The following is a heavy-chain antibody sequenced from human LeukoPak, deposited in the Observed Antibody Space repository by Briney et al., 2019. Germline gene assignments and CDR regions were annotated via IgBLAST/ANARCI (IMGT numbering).Heavy chain of an antibody. D-gene: IGHD5-18*01. J-gene: IGHJ5*02. CDR3: AGNWVVDTAIGPEWWFDP. CDR1: GGSISSGSYY. V-gene: IGHV4-61*02. CDR2: IYTSGST. Sequence: SQTLSLTCTVSGGSISSGSYYWGWIRQPAGKGLEWIGRIYTSGSTNYNPSLKSRVTISVDTSKNQFSLKLSSVTAADTAVYYCAGNWVVDTAIGPEWWFDPWGQGTLVTVSS.